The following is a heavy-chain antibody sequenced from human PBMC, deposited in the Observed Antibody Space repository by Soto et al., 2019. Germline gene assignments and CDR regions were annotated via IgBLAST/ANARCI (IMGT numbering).Heavy chain of an antibody. Sequence: QVQLVQSGAEVKKPGSSVKVSCKASGGTFSSYAISWVRQAPGQGLEWMGGIIPIFGTANYSQKFQGRVKIPAYDSSSTAYMDLFSLRSDDTAVYFCVRDALPLTYCVGDCYSCFFGCFAPWGQGTLVTVSS. CDR1: GGTFSSYA. V-gene: IGHV1-69*01. CDR2: IIPIFGTA. D-gene: IGHD2-21*02. J-gene: IGHJ5*02. CDR3: VRDALPLTYCVGDCYSCFFGCFAP.